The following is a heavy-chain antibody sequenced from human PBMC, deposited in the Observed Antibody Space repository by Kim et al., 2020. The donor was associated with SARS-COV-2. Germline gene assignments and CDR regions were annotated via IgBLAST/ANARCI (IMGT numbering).Heavy chain of an antibody. CDR2: IKEDGSEK. V-gene: IGHV3-7*03. J-gene: IGHJ6*01. Sequence: GGSLRLSCEASGFTFSAYWMAWVRQAPGRGLEWVANIKEDGSEKNSVDSVKGRFTISRDNTKNSLYLQMDSLRAEDTAMYYCVRGGRQLLVYYYGMGYWG. D-gene: IGHD1-1*01. CDR3: VRGGRQLLVYYYGMGY. CDR1: GFTFSAYW.